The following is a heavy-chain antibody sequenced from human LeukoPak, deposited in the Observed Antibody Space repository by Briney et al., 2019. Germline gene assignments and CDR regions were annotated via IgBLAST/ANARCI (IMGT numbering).Heavy chain of an antibody. D-gene: IGHD6-19*01. V-gene: IGHV1-2*02. J-gene: IGHJ6*02. CDR1: GYTFTGYY. Sequence: ASVKVSCKASGYTFTGYYMHWVRQAPGQGLEWMGWINPNSGGTNYAQKFQGRVTMTRDTSISTAYMELSRLRSDDTAVYYCARVAAPYYYYYGMDVWGQGTTVTVPS. CDR3: ARVAAPYYYYYGMDV. CDR2: INPNSGGT.